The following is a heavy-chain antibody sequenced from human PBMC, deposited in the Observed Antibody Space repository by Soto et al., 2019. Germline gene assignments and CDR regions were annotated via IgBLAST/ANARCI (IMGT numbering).Heavy chain of an antibody. D-gene: IGHD2-2*01. CDR1: GYSFTSYW. V-gene: IGHV5-51*01. J-gene: IGHJ5*02. CDR2: IYPGDSDT. CDR3: ARQDCSSTSCYRFRPWFDP. Sequence: PGESLKISCKGSGYSFTSYWIGWVRQMPGKGLEWMGIIYPGDSDTRYSPSFQGQVTISADKSISTAYLQWSSLKASDTAMYYCARQDCSSTSCYRFRPWFDPWGQGTLVT.